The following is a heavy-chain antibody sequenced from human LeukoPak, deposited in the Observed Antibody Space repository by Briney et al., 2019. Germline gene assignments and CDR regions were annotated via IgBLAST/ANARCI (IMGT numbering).Heavy chain of an antibody. CDR3: AKNGGSQCYSHLDS. CDR1: GFTFSSYA. J-gene: IGHJ4*02. Sequence: GGSLRLSCVASGFTFSSYAMSWVRQAPGKGLEWVSGTSGSGGSTYYAGSVKGRFTISRDNSKNTLYLQMNSLRVEDTAVYCCAKNGGSQCYSHLDSWGQGTLVTVSS. D-gene: IGHD2-15*01. CDR2: TSGSGGST. V-gene: IGHV3-23*01.